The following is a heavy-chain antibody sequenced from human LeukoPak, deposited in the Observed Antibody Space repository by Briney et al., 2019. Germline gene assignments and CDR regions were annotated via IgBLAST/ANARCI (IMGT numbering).Heavy chain of an antibody. J-gene: IGHJ6*02. V-gene: IGHV1-69*13. Sequence: ASVKVSCKASGGTFSSYAISWVRQAPGQGLEWMGGIIPFFGTANYAQKFQGRVTITADESTSTAYMELSSLRSEDTAVYYCASLNDYTYGMDVWGQGTTVTVSS. D-gene: IGHD4-11*01. CDR3: ASLNDYTYGMDV. CDR1: GGTFSSYA. CDR2: IIPFFGTA.